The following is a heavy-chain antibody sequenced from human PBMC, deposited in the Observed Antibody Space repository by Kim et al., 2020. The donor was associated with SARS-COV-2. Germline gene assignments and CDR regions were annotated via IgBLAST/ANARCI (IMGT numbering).Heavy chain of an antibody. D-gene: IGHD3-10*01. Sequence: DSVEGRFTISRDKSKNTLYLQMNSLRAEDTAVYYCAKEYGSGSYVFYFDYWGQGTLVTVSS. CDR3: AKEYGSGSYVFYFDY. J-gene: IGHJ4*02. V-gene: IGHV3-23*01.